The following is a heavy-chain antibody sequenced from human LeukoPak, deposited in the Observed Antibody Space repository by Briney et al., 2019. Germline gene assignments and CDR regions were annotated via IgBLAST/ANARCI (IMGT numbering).Heavy chain of an antibody. V-gene: IGHV3-30*18. J-gene: IGHJ4*02. D-gene: IGHD6-19*01. CDR1: GFTFSSYG. CDR2: ISYDGSNK. Sequence: PGRSLRLSCAASGFTFSSYGMHWVRQAPGKGLEWVAVISYDGSNKYYADSVKGRFTISRDNSKNTLYLQMNSLRAEDTAVYYCAKDLYGSSGCYTGVHYWGQGTLVTVSS. CDR3: AKDLYGSSGCYTGVHY.